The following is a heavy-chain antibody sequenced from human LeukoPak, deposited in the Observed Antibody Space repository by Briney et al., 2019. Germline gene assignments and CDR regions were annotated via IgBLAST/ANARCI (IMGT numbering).Heavy chain of an antibody. CDR3: ARVGSSSWYEGQPYYFDY. Sequence: SETLSLTCTVPGGSISSYYWSWIRQPAGKGLEWIGRIYTSGSTNYNPSLKSRVTMSVDTSKNQFSLKLSSVTAADTAVYYCARVGSSSWYEGQPYYFDYWGQGTLVTVSS. D-gene: IGHD6-13*01. J-gene: IGHJ4*02. CDR2: IYTSGST. CDR1: GGSISSYY. V-gene: IGHV4-4*07.